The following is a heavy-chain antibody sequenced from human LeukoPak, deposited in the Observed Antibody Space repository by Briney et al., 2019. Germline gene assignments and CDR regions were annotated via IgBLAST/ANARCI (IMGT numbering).Heavy chain of an antibody. Sequence: PSETLSLTCAVYGGSSSGYYWSWIRQPPGKGLEWIGEINHSGSTNYNPSLKSRVTISVDTSKNQFSLKLSSVTAADTAVYYCARGTMIVVVTAKRNWFDPWGQGTLVTVSS. CDR2: INHSGST. J-gene: IGHJ5*02. CDR1: GGSSSGYY. D-gene: IGHD3-22*01. V-gene: IGHV4-34*01. CDR3: ARGTMIVVVTAKRNWFDP.